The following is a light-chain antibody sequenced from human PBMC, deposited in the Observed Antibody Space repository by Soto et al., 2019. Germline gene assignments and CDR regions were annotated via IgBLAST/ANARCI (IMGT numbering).Light chain of an antibody. Sequence: DIVLTQSPGTLSLSPGERATLSCRASQSVISNYLAWYQQKPGQAPRLLIYGASSRATGIPDRFSGSGSGSDFTLTISSLQSEDFAVYYCQQYNNWPRTFGQGTKVDIK. J-gene: IGKJ1*01. V-gene: IGKV3-20*01. CDR2: GAS. CDR3: QQYNNWPRT. CDR1: QSVISNY.